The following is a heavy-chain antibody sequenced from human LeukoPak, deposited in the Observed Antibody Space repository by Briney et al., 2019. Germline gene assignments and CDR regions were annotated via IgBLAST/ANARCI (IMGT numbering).Heavy chain of an antibody. CDR2: INHSGST. CDR3: ARVRY. J-gene: IGHJ4*02. CDR1: RSSITSGYY. V-gene: IGHV4-34*01. Sequence: PSETLSLTCAVSRSSITSGYYWGWIRPPPGKGLEWIGEINHSGSTNYNPSLKSRVTISVDTSKNQFSLKLSSVTAADTAVYYCARVRYWGQGTLVTVSS.